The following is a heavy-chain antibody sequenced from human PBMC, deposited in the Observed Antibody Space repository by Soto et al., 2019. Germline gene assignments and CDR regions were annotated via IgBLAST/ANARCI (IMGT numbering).Heavy chain of an antibody. V-gene: IGHV1-2*02. CDR1: GYIFSGNY. CDR2: INAKNGAT. CDR3: ARAREDSSGWFDH. Sequence: QVQLVQSGAEVRKPGASVKVSCKASGYIFSGNYLRWVRRAPGQGLEWMAWINAKNGATNYAQKFPGRATVTRATSISTTYLEMSGLTSDDTAVYYCARAREDSSGWFDHWGQGTQVTVSP. J-gene: IGHJ5*02. D-gene: IGHD6-19*01.